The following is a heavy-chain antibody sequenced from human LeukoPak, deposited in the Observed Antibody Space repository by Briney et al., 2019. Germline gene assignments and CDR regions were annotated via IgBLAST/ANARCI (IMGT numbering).Heavy chain of an antibody. CDR3: ARDFGVVANWFDP. D-gene: IGHD3-3*01. CDR1: GGSISSYY. CDR2: MYYSGST. J-gene: IGHJ5*02. V-gene: IGHV4-59*01. Sequence: SETLSLTCTVSGGSISSYYWSWIRQPPGKGLEWIGYMYYSGSTNYNPSLKSRVTISVDTSKNQFSLKLTSVTAADRAVYYCARDFGVVANWFDPWGQGTLVTVSS.